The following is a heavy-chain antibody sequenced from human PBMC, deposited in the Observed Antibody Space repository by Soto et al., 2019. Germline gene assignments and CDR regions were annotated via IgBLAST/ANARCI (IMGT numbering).Heavy chain of an antibody. Sequence: PGGSLRLSCAASGFTFSSYAMSWVRQAPGKGLEWVSAISGSGGSTYYADSVKGRFTISRDNSKNTLYLQMNSLRAEDTAVYYCAKVPSHYYYYYMDVSGKGTTVTVSS. CDR2: ISGSGGST. J-gene: IGHJ6*03. CDR1: GFTFSSYA. V-gene: IGHV3-23*01. CDR3: AKVPSHYYYYYMDV.